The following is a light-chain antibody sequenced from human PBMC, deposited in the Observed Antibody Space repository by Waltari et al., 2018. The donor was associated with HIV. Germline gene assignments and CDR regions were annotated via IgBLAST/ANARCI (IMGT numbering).Light chain of an antibody. CDR2: DAS. V-gene: IGKV1-33*01. J-gene: IGKJ3*01. CDR1: QDIRNY. CDR3: QQYNSLSFT. Sequence: DIQMTQSPSSLSASVGDRVTITCQASQDIRNYLNWYQQKPGKAPKLLICDASNLEIGVPSRFSGSGSGTDFSFTIDSLQPEDIVTYYCQQYNSLSFTFGPGTKLEI.